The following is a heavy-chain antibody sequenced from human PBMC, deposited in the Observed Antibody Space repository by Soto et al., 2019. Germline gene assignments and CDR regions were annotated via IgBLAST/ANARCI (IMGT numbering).Heavy chain of an antibody. V-gene: IGHV3-30-3*01. CDR3: ERSQQTSVTSPLADP. J-gene: IGHJ5*02. Sequence: QVQLVESGGGVVQPGRSLRLSCAASGFTFSNYAMHWVRQTPGKGLEWVTVISDDGNNKYYADSVKGRFTISRDNSKNTLYVQVNSLRTEDTGVYYCERSQQTSVTSPLADPWGQGTLVTVSS. CDR1: GFTFSNYA. CDR2: ISDDGNNK. D-gene: IGHD4-17*01.